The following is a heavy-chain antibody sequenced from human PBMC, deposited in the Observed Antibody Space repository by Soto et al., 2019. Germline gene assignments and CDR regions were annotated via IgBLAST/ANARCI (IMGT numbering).Heavy chain of an antibody. CDR3: ASGDFLDSGGGY. J-gene: IGHJ4*02. V-gene: IGHV3-9*01. Sequence: GGSLRLSCAASGFTFDDYAMHWVRQAPGKGLEWVSGISWNSGSIGYADSVKGRFTIARDNAKNALYLQMNSLGDEDTALYYCASGDFLDSGGGYWGQGTLVTVSS. D-gene: IGHD3-3*01. CDR1: GFTFDDYA. CDR2: ISWNSGSI.